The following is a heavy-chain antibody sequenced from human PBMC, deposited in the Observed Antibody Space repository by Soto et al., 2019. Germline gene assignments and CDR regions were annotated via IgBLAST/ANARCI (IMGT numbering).Heavy chain of an antibody. J-gene: IGHJ4*02. D-gene: IGHD3-22*01. CDR2: ISGSGGST. CDR3: AKGLLRITMIVVVIPTTGLDY. Sequence: PGGSLRLSCAASGFTFSSYAMSWVRQAPGKGLEWVSAISGSGGSTYYADSVKGRFTISRDNSKNTLYLQMNSLRAEDTAVYYCAKGLLRITMIVVVIPTTGLDYWGQGTLVTSPQ. CDR1: GFTFSSYA. V-gene: IGHV3-23*01.